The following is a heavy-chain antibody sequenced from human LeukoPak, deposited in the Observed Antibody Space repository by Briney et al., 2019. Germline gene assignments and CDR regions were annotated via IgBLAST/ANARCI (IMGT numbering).Heavy chain of an antibody. D-gene: IGHD6-13*01. CDR2: IYYSGST. Sequence: SETLSLTCTVSGYSISSGYYWGWIRQPPGKGLERIGSIYYSGSTYYNPSLKSRVTISVDTSKNQFSLKLSSVTAADTAVYYCATWIAAAGTRSDYWGQGTLVTVSS. CDR3: ATWIAAAGTRSDY. J-gene: IGHJ4*02. V-gene: IGHV4-38-2*02. CDR1: GYSISSGYY.